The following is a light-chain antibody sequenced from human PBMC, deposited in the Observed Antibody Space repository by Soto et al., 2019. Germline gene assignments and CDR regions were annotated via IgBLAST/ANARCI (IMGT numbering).Light chain of an antibody. J-gene: IGKJ2*01. V-gene: IGKV3-20*01. CDR3: QHYDGSPRT. CDR2: GVF. Sequence: ETVLTQSPGTVSLSPGERATLSCRTSQSVNSNFLAWYQQKPGQAPRLLIYGVFNSATGIPDRFSGSGSGTDFTLTISGLEPEDSAVYYCQHYDGSPRTFGQGTKVEIK. CDR1: QSVNSNF.